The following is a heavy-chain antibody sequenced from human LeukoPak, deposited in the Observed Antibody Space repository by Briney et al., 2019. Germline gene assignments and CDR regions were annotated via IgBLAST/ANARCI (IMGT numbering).Heavy chain of an antibody. V-gene: IGHV1-18*01. CDR3: ARGRRAVDY. Sequence: ASVKVSCKASGYTFTSCAISWVRQAPGQGLEWMGWISAYNGNTNYAQKFQGRVTMTRNTSISTAYMELSSLRSEDTAVYYCARGRRAVDYWGQGTLVTVSS. J-gene: IGHJ4*02. CDR1: GYTFTSCA. CDR2: ISAYNGNT.